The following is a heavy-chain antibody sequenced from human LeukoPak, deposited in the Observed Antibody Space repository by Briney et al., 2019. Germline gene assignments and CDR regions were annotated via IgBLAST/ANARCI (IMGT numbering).Heavy chain of an antibody. Sequence: GASVKVSCKASGYTFTSYGINWVRQAPGQGLEWMGWISAYNGNANYAQKLQGRVTMTTDTSTHTAYMELRSLRSDDTDVYYCARGCSSTSCYEPGFDYWGQGTLVTVSS. CDR2: ISAYNGNA. CDR1: GYTFTSYG. CDR3: ARGCSSTSCYEPGFDY. D-gene: IGHD2-2*01. V-gene: IGHV1-18*01. J-gene: IGHJ4*02.